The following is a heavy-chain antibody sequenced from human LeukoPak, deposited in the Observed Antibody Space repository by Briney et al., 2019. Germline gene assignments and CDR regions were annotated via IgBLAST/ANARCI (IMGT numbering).Heavy chain of an antibody. CDR2: IYYSGST. J-gene: IGHJ4*02. D-gene: IGHD6-25*01. V-gene: IGHV4-59*01. Sequence: SETLSLTCTVSGGSISSYYWSWIRQPPGKGLEWIGYIYYSGSTNYNPSLKSRVTISVDTSKNQFSLKLSSVTAADTAVYYCARDSGPAGYSSGYWGQGTLVTVSS. CDR3: ARDSGPAGYSSGY. CDR1: GGSISSYY.